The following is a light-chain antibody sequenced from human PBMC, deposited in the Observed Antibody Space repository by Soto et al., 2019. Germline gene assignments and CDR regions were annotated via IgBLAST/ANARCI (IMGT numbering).Light chain of an antibody. CDR1: QDISNY. V-gene: IGKV1-27*01. J-gene: IGKJ4*01. CDR2: AAS. CDR3: QKYNSAPHT. Sequence: DIQMTQSPSSLSASVGDRVTITCRTSQDISNYLAWHQQKPGKVPKLLIYAASTLQSGVPSRFSGGGSGTDFSLTISSLQPEDVATYYCQKYNSAPHTLGGGTKVEIQ.